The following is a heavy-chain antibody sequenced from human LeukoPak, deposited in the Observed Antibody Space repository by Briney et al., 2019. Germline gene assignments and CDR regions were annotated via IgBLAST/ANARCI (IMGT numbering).Heavy chain of an antibody. CDR1: GFTFSGSA. Sequence: PGGSLKLSCAASGFTFSGSAMHWVRQASGKGLEWVGRIRSKANSYATAYAASVKGRFTISRDDSKNTAYLQMNSLKTEDTAAYYCTSYYDSSGYSYDAFDIWGQGTMVTVSS. CDR3: TSYYDSSGYSYDAFDI. V-gene: IGHV3-73*01. D-gene: IGHD3-22*01. J-gene: IGHJ3*02. CDR2: IRSKANSYAT.